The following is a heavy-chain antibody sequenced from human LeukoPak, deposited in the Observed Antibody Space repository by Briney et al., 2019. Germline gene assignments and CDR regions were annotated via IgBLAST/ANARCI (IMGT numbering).Heavy chain of an antibody. CDR2: IYYSGST. J-gene: IGHJ4*02. D-gene: IGHD3-22*01. V-gene: IGHV4-39*07. CDR1: AGSISSSSYY. Sequence: KPSETLSLTCTVSAGSISSSSYYWAWIRQPPGKGRERIGRIYYSGSTYYNPSLKSRVTISVDTSKNQFSLKLSSVTAADTAVYYCATMVRGVTQYYYDSSGYLFDYWGQGTLVTVSS. CDR3: ATMVRGVTQYYYDSSGYLFDY.